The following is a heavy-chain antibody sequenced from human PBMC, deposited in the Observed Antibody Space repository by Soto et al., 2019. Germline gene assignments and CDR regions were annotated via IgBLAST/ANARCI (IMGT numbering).Heavy chain of an antibody. D-gene: IGHD4-17*01. CDR2: TNHSRSA. CDR3: GGRRARYGDNVNYYMDV. Sequence: SETLSLTCAVYAPSFSTNYWSCIRQPPGEWLGWVGETNHSRSANYNPSLKSRVTISVDTSKNQCSLKLSSVTAADTAVYFCGGRRARYGDNVNYYMDVGGKGTSVTV. V-gene: IGHV4-34*01. J-gene: IGHJ6*03. CDR1: APSFSTNY.